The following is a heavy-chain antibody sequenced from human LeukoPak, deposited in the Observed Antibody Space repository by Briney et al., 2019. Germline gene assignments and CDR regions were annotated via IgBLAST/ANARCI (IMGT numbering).Heavy chain of an antibody. Sequence: PGRSLRLSCAASGFTFSSYAMHWVRQAPGKGLEWVAVISYDGSNKYYADSVKGRFTISRDNSKNTLYLQMNSLRAEDTALYYCAKDGAPLSGSFFFDYWGQGTLVTVSS. D-gene: IGHD1-26*01. V-gene: IGHV3-30-3*01. CDR3: AKDGAPLSGSFFFDY. J-gene: IGHJ4*02. CDR1: GFTFSSYA. CDR2: ISYDGSNK.